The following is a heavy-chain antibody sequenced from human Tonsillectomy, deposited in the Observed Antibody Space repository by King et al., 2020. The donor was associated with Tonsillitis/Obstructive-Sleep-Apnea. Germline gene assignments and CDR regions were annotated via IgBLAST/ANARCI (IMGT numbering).Heavy chain of an antibody. J-gene: IGHJ4*02. CDR2: IDHSGST. CDR3: ARGPVQQNWGFDY. CDR1: GGSFSGYY. V-gene: IGHV4-34*01. Sequence: VQLQQWGAGLLKPSETLSLTCGVYGGSFSGYYWTWIRQTPGKGLEWIGEIDHSGSTNNNPSLKSRVSITIDTSKNQFSLNLNSVTAADTAVYYCARGPVQQNWGFDYWGQGTLVIVSS. D-gene: IGHD7-27*01.